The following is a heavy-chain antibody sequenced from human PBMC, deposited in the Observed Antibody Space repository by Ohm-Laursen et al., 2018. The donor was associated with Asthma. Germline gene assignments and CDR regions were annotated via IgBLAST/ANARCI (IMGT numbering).Heavy chain of an antibody. D-gene: IGHD3-3*01. J-gene: IGHJ4*02. CDR3: ARDVMEWYLPAFGF. CDR1: GFTFSRHT. Sequence: SLRLSCSHSGFTFSRHTMHWVRQAPAKGLEWVAGGGSYYEGCLKYYAESVNGRFTVSRDDSKNTLYLQMNSLRPEDSAVYYCARDVMEWYLPAFGFWGQGTLVTVSS. CDR2: GGSYYEGCLK. V-gene: IGHV3-30-3*01.